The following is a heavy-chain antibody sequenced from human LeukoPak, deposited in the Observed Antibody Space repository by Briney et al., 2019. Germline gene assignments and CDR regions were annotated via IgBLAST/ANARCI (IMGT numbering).Heavy chain of an antibody. CDR3: ASENARYCSSTSCYWLDY. V-gene: IGHV3-23*01. CDR1: GFTFSSYA. Sequence: GGSLRLSCAASGFTFSSYAMSWVRQAPGKGLEWVSAISGSGGSTYYADSVKGRFTISRDNSKNTLYLQMNSLRAEDTAVYYCASENARYCSSTSCYWLDYWGQGTLVTVSS. D-gene: IGHD2-2*01. J-gene: IGHJ4*02. CDR2: ISGSGGST.